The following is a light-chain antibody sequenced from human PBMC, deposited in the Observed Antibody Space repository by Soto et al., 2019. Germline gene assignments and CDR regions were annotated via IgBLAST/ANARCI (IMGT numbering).Light chain of an antibody. Sequence: QSVLTQPPSLSGAPGQRVTISCTGCSSNIGAGYDVHWYQQLPGTAPKLLIYGNSNRPSGVPDRFSGSKSGTSASLAITGLQAEDEADYYCKSYDSSLSGSVFGGGTKLTVL. CDR1: SSNIGAGYD. V-gene: IGLV1-40*01. CDR3: KSYDSSLSGSV. J-gene: IGLJ3*02. CDR2: GNS.